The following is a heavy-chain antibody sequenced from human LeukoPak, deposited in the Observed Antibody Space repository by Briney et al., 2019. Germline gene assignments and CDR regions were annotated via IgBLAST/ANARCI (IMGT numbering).Heavy chain of an antibody. CDR3: ARCPDGRDGYNDFDY. Sequence: SETLSLTCTVSGDSINSLDLWSWVRQPPGKGLEWIGEMYLSGTTHSNPSVKSRVTISIDKSKNQFFLNLSSVTAADTAVYYCARCPDGRDGYNDFDYWGQGTLVTVSS. CDR2: MYLSGTT. V-gene: IGHV4-4*02. D-gene: IGHD5-24*01. CDR1: GDSINSLDL. J-gene: IGHJ4*02.